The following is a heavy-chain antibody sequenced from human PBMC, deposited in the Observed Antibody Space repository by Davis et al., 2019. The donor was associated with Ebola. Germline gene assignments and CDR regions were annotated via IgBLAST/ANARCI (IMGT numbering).Heavy chain of an antibody. J-gene: IGHJ3*02. CDR3: ATLRRTITGMDDGFDI. CDR1: GYSFTSYW. CDR2: IFTGDSDT. V-gene: IGHV5-51*01. D-gene: IGHD1-20*01. Sequence: GESLKISCKITGYSFTSYWIGWVRQMPGKGLEWMGIIFTGDSDTRYRPSFRGQVTISADKSFKTAFLQWSSLKASDTARYYCATLRRTITGMDDGFDIWGQGTMVTVSS.